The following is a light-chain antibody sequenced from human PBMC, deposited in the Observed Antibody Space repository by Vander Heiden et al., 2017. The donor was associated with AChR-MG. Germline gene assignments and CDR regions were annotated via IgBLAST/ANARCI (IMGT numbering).Light chain of an antibody. J-gene: IGLJ2*01. CDR1: SGSIASNY. CDR2: EDN. V-gene: IGLV6-57*03. CDR3: QSYDSSNP. Sequence: NFMLTQPHPVSESPGKTVTISCTRSSGSIASNYVQWYQQRPGSAPTTVIYEDNQRPSGVPDRFSGSIDSSSNSASLTISGLKTEDEADYYCQSYDSSNPFGGGTKLTVL.